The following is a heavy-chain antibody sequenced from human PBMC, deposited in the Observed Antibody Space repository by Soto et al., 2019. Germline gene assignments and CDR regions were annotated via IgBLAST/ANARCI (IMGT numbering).Heavy chain of an antibody. CDR1: GGRCSRYY. J-gene: IGHJ3*02. CDR3: ARDDVLISTNVKAFDI. D-gene: IGHD2-2*01. CDR2: ISTTSTYT. Sequence: PSGSLRRTCADPGGRCSRYYMNWVRQAPGKGLEWVSSISTTSTYTHYADSLKGRFTISRDNAKKLLYLEMDSLRAEDTAVYYCARDDVLISTNVKAFDIWGQGTNVSVTS. V-gene: IGHV3-21*01.